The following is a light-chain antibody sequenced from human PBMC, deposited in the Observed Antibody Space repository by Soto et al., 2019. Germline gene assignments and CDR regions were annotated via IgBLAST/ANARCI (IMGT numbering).Light chain of an antibody. CDR3: QQFFRIPLT. Sequence: DIVMTQSPDSLAVSLGERATINCKSSQSVLYSSNNKNYLAWYQQKPGQSPKLLIYWGSTRQSGVPDRFSGTGSGTDFTLTIASLQAEDVAVYYCQQFFRIPLTFGGGTKVDIK. V-gene: IGKV4-1*01. CDR1: QSVLYSSNNKNY. J-gene: IGKJ4*01. CDR2: WGS.